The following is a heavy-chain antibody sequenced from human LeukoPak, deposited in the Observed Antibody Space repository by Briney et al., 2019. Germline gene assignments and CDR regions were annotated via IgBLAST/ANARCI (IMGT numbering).Heavy chain of an antibody. D-gene: IGHD3-3*01. J-gene: IGHJ4*02. Sequence: GSLRLSCAASGLTFSSHAMHWVRQAPGKGLEYVSAIVSNGGNTYYADSVRGRFTISRDNSKDTVYLQMDSLRPEDTAVYYCARGGYYAATDIWGQGALVTVSS. CDR2: IVSNGGNT. V-gene: IGHV3-64*02. CDR3: ARGGYYAATDI. CDR1: GLTFSSHA.